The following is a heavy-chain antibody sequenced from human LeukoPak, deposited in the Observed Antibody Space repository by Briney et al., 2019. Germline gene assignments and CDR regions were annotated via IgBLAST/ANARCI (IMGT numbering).Heavy chain of an antibody. V-gene: IGHV3-53*01. CDR3: ASRYYYDSSGYYNVDY. J-gene: IGHJ4*02. CDR2: IYSGGST. CDR1: GFTVSSKY. D-gene: IGHD3-22*01. Sequence: AGSLRLSCAASGFTVSSKYMSWVRQAPGKGLEWVSIIYSGGSTYYADSVKGRFTISRDNSKNTLYLQMNSLRAEDTAVYYCASRYYYDSSGYYNVDYRGQGTLVTVSS.